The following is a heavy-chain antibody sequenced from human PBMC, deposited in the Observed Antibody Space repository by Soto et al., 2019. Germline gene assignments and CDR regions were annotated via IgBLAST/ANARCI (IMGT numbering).Heavy chain of an antibody. J-gene: IGHJ5*02. CDR2: ISDYNGNT. D-gene: IGHD3-9*01. CDR1: GYTFTSYG. V-gene: IGHV1-18*04. CDR3: ARGDILTGYANWFDP. Sequence: GASVKVSCKASGYTFTSYGISWVRQAPGQGLEWMGWISDYNGNTNYAQKLQGRVTMTTDTSTSTAYMELRSLRSDDTAVYYCARGDILTGYANWFDPWGQGTRGTVSS.